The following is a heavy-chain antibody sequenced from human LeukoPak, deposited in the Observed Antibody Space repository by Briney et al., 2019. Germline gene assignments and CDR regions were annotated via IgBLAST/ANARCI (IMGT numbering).Heavy chain of an antibody. J-gene: IGHJ4*02. Sequence: GGSLRLSCAASGFTFSSYAMHWVRQAPGKGLEWVAVISYDGSNTYYADSVKGRFTISRDKSKNTLYLQMNSLRAEDTALYYCAREKDITMIVVVTLHYWGQGTLVTVSS. CDR2: ISYDGSNT. D-gene: IGHD3-22*01. V-gene: IGHV3-30-3*01. CDR1: GFTFSSYA. CDR3: AREKDITMIVVVTLHY.